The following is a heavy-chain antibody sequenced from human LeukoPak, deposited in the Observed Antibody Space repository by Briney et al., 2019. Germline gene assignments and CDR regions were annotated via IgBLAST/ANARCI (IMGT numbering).Heavy chain of an antibody. Sequence: PGRSLRLSCAASGFTFSSYAMHWVRQAPGKGLEWVAVISYDGSNKYYADSVKGRFTISRDNSKNTLYLQMNSLRAEDTGVYYCAKGGKWGVTPFDYWGQGTLVTVSS. V-gene: IGHV3-30*04. J-gene: IGHJ4*02. CDR3: AKGGKWGVTPFDY. D-gene: IGHD1-26*01. CDR2: ISYDGSNK. CDR1: GFTFSSYA.